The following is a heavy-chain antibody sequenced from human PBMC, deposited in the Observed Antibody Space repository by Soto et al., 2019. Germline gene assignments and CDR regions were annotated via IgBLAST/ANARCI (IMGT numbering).Heavy chain of an antibody. J-gene: IGHJ6*02. Sequence: EVRLVESGGGLVQPGGSLRLSCAASGFTFSSYSINWVRQAPGKGLEWVSYISTSGSTIYYADSVKGRFTISRDNARNSVYLQVNSLRAEDTAVYYCAREGGMDVWGQGTTVTVSS. CDR3: AREGGMDV. CDR1: GFTFSSYS. CDR2: ISTSGSTI. V-gene: IGHV3-48*01.